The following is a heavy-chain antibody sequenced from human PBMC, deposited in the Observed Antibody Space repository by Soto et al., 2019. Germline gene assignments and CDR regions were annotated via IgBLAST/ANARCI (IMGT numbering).Heavy chain of an antibody. CDR2: ISANNGNT. CDR1: GYTFTSYG. D-gene: IGHD1-26*01. CDR3: TRDRESYALDY. Sequence: QVQLVQSGAEVKKPGASVKVSCKAFGYTFTSYGISWVRQAPGQGLEWMGWISANNGNTNYAQKLQGRVTMTTDTSRSTAYMELRSLRSDDTVVYYFTRDRESYALDYWGQGTLVTVSS. V-gene: IGHV1-18*01. J-gene: IGHJ4*02.